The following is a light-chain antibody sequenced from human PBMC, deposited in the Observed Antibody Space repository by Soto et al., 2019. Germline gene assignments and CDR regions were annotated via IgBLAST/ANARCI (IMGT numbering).Light chain of an antibody. J-gene: IGKJ1*01. CDR3: QHYGNPTQT. Sequence: EIVCTPSPGTLSLSPGERATLSCRASQSVSNSYLAWYQQTPGQAPRLLMYGASNRATGIPASFSGSGSGTDFTLNISSLEPEDFAVYYCQHYGNPTQTFGQGTKVDIK. V-gene: IGKV3-20*01. CDR2: GAS. CDR1: QSVSNSY.